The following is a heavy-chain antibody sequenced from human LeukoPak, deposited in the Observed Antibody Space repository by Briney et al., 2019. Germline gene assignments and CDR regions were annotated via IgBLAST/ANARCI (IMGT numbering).Heavy chain of an antibody. Sequence: PXXSLXLSCAASGFTFSSYEMNWVRQAPGKGLEWVSYISSSGSTIYYADSVKGRFTISRDNAKNSLYLQMNSLRAEDTAVYYCARVGFGELSDWGQGTLVTVSS. V-gene: IGHV3-48*03. CDR3: ARVGFGELSD. J-gene: IGHJ4*02. D-gene: IGHD3-10*01. CDR1: GFTFSSYE. CDR2: ISSSGSTI.